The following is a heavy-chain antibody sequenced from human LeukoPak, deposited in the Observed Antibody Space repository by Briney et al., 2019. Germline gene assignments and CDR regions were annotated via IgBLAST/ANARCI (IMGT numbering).Heavy chain of an antibody. Sequence: PGGSLRLSCAASGFTFSSYAMSWVRQAPGKGLEWVSAISGSGGSTYYVDSVKGRFTISRDNSKNTLYLQMNSLRAEDTAVYYCAKCGPHYDFWSGYFDYWGQGTLVTVSS. CDR2: ISGSGGST. D-gene: IGHD3-3*01. CDR3: AKCGPHYDFWSGYFDY. CDR1: GFTFSSYA. V-gene: IGHV3-23*01. J-gene: IGHJ4*02.